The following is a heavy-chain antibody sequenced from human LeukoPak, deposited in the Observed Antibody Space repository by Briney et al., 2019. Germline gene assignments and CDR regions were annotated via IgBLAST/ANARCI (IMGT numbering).Heavy chain of an antibody. CDR1: GFTFSSYW. D-gene: IGHD6-19*01. V-gene: IGHV3-74*01. CDR2: INSDGSST. Sequence: GVSLRLSCAASGFTFSSYWMHWVRQAPGKGLVWVSRINSDGSSTSYADSVTGRFTISRDNAKNTLYLQMNSLRAEDTAVYYCARRIAVAGNFDYWGQGTLVTVSS. J-gene: IGHJ4*02. CDR3: ARRIAVAGNFDY.